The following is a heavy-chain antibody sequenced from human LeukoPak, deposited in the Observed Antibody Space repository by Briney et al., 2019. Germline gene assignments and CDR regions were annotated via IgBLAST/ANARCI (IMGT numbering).Heavy chain of an antibody. J-gene: IGHJ4*02. D-gene: IGHD6-13*01. Sequence: GGSLRLSCAASGFTFSSYAMSWVRQAPGKGLEWVSGIRGTGGSTYYADSVKGRFTISRDNSKNTLYLQMNSLRAEDTAVYYCAKDLRYSSSWYSYYFDYWGQGTLVTVSS. V-gene: IGHV3-23*01. CDR2: IRGTGGST. CDR1: GFTFSSYA. CDR3: AKDLRYSSSWYSYYFDY.